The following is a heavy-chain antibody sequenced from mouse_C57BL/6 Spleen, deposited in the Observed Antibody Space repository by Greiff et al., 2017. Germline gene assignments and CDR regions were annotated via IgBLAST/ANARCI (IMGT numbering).Heavy chain of an antibody. Sequence: VQLQQSGPELVKPGDSVKISCKASGYAFSSSWLNWVKQRPGKGLEWIGRIYPSGGGTNYNGKFKGKAKLTADKSSSTAYMQLSSLTAEDSAVYYCARKRGVTHYYAMDYWGQGTTVTVSS. CDR2: IYPSGGGT. D-gene: IGHD2-13*01. V-gene: IGHV1-82*01. CDR3: ARKRGVTHYYAMDY. J-gene: IGHJ4*01. CDR1: GYAFSSSW.